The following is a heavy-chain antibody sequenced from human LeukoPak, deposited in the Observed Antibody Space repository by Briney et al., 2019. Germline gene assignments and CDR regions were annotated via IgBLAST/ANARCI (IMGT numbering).Heavy chain of an antibody. CDR3: ARGGYGGNSGGGWFDP. J-gene: IGHJ5*02. Sequence: GGSLRLSCAASGFTFSSYWMSWVRQAPGKGLEWVANIKQDGSEKYYVDSVKGRFTISRGNAKNSLYLQMNSLRAEDTAVYYCARGGYGGNSGGGWFDPWGQGTLVTVSS. D-gene: IGHD4-23*01. CDR2: IKQDGSEK. V-gene: IGHV3-7*01. CDR1: GFTFSSYW.